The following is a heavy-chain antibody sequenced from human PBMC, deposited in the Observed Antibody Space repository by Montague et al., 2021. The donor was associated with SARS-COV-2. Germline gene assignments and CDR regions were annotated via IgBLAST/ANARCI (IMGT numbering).Heavy chain of an antibody. CDR3: ATLPSGITIFGVVHGYYFDD. CDR2: KYYSGST. J-gene: IGHJ4*02. CDR1: GASISSRSYY. V-gene: IGHV4-39*01. Sequence: SETLSLTCTVSGASISSRSYYWGWIRQPPGKGLEWIGFKYYSGSTYYNPTLKSRVTISVDTSKNQFSLKLSSVTAADTAVYYCATLPSGITIFGVVHGYYFDDWGQGTLVTVSS. D-gene: IGHD3-3*01.